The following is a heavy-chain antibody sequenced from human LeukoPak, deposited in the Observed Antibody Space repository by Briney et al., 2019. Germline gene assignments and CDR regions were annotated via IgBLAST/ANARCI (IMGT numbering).Heavy chain of an antibody. CDR1: GFIFSGSD. CDR2: INQDGSEK. V-gene: IGHV3-7*02. D-gene: IGHD3-10*01. J-gene: IGHJ4*02. Sequence: QAGGSLRLSCAASGFIFSGSDMHWVRQASGKGLEWVANINQDGSEKYYVDSVKGRFTISRDNAKNALYLQMNSLRVEDTAVYYCATAPKGSGSVYYFDYWGQGTLVTVSS. CDR3: ATAPKGSGSVYYFDY.